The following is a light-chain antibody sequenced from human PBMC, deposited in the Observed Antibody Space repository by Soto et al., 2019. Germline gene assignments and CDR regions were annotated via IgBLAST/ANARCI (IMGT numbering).Light chain of an antibody. CDR3: QQYGSSPPT. Sequence: EIVLTQSPGTLSLSPGERATLSCRASQSVSSSYLAWYQQKTGQAPRLLIYGASSRATGIPDRFSGSGSGTDFALNISRLEPEDFAMYYCQQYGSSPPTFGVGTKVKIK. J-gene: IGKJ4*01. CDR2: GAS. V-gene: IGKV3-20*01. CDR1: QSVSSSY.